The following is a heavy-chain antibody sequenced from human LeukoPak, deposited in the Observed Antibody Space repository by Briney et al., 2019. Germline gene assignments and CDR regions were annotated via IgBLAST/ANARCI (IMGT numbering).Heavy chain of an antibody. CDR2: ISYDGSNK. CDR3: ARGASVVAGNDNAFDI. Sequence: GGSLRLSCAASGFTFSSYGMHWVRQAPGKGLEWVAVISYDGSNKYYADSVKGRFTISRDNSKNTLYPQMNSLRAEDTAVYYCARGASVVAGNDNAFDIWGQGTMVTVSS. V-gene: IGHV3-30*03. CDR1: GFTFSSYG. D-gene: IGHD6-19*01. J-gene: IGHJ3*02.